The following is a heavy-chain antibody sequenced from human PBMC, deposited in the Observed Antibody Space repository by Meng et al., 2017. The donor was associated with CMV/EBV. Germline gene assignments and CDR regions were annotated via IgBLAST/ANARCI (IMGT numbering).Heavy chain of an antibody. D-gene: IGHD6-19*01. Sequence: GESLKISCAASGFTFSSYEMNWVRQAPGKGLEWVSYISSSGSTIYYADSVKGRFTISRDNAKNSLYLQMNSLRDEDTAVYYCARDLAVAGSYYYYGMDVWGQGTTVTVSS. V-gene: IGHV3-48*03. CDR2: ISSSGSTI. J-gene: IGHJ6*02. CDR3: ARDLAVAGSYYYYGMDV. CDR1: GFTFSSYE.